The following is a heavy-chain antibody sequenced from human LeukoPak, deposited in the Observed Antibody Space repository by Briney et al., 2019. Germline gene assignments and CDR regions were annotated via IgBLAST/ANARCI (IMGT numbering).Heavy chain of an antibody. CDR3: AKDRGYSGYSVYFDY. D-gene: IGHD5-12*01. V-gene: IGHV3-30*18. CDR2: ISYDGSNK. Sequence: GGSLRLSCAASGFTFSSYGMHWVRQAPGKGLEWVAVISYDGSNKYYADSVKGRFTISRDNSKNTLYLQMNSLRAEDTAVYYCAKDRGYSGYSVYFDYWGQGTLVTVSS. J-gene: IGHJ4*02. CDR1: GFTFSSYG.